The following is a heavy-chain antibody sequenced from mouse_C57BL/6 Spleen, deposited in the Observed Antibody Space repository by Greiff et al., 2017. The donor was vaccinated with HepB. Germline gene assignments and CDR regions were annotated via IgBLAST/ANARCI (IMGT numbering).Heavy chain of an antibody. Sequence: VQLQQSGAELARPGASVKLSCKASGYTFTSYGLSWVKQRTGQGLEWIGEISPRSGNTYYNEKFKGKATLTADNSSSTAYMELRSLTSEDSAVDFCARPFITTVGAPYYAMDYWGQGTSVTVSS. CDR3: ARPFITTVGAPYYAMDY. V-gene: IGHV1-81*01. CDR2: ISPRSGNT. CDR1: GYTFTSYG. D-gene: IGHD1-1*01. J-gene: IGHJ4*01.